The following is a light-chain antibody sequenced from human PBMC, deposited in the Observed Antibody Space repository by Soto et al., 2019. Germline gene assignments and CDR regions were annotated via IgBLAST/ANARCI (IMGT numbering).Light chain of an antibody. J-gene: IGKJ1*01. CDR1: QSVHKWF. V-gene: IGKV3-20*01. CDR3: QQYVTSPEWV. CDR2: GTS. Sequence: IVLTQSPGTLSLSPLDIGTLSCMASQSVHKWFFAWYQQRPGQAPRLLIHGTSKRAPGIPDRFSGSGSGTDFTLTISRLEPEDSAVYYCQQYVTSPEWVFGQGTKVDIK.